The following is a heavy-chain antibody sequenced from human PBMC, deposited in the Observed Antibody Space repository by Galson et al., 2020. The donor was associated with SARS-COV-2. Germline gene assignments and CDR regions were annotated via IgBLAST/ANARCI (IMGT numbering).Heavy chain of an antibody. Sequence: SETLSLTCTVSGASISSYYWSWIRQPPGKGLEWIGYIYYSGDTNYNPSLKSRVTISLDTSKNQFSLKLSSVTAADTGVYYCARNRIVPAAQLDWHFDLWGRRTLVAVPS. D-gene: IGHD2-2*01. CDR3: ARNRIVPAAQLDWHFDL. V-gene: IGHV4-59*08. J-gene: IGHJ2*01. CDR2: IYYSGDT. CDR1: GASISSYY.